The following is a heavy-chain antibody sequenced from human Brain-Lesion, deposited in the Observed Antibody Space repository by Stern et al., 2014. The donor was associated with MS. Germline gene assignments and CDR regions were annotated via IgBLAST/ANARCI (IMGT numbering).Heavy chain of an antibody. CDR3: ARGGRYYADY. D-gene: IGHD2-2*01. CDR2: INPNSGGT. Sequence: VQLVQSGAEVKKPGASVRVSCEASGNSFTHFYIHWVRQAPGQGLEWMGWINPNSGGTKFAQKFQGWVTITRDTSMTTAYMEVTSLTSDDTAVYYGARGGRYYADYWGQGTLVTVSS. J-gene: IGHJ4*02. V-gene: IGHV1-2*04. CDR1: GNSFTHFY.